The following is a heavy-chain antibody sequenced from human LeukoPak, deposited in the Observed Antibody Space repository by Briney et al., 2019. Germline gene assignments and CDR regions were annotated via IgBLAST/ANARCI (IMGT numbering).Heavy chain of an antibody. Sequence: GGSLRLSCAASGFTVSGNYMSWVRQAPGKGLEWVSVIYSGGSTYYADSVKGRFTISRDNSKNTLYLQMNSLRAEDTAVYYCARDNYQPPTTVTRYYWYFDLWGRGTLVTVSS. V-gene: IGHV3-66*01. CDR1: GFTVSGNY. D-gene: IGHD4-17*01. J-gene: IGHJ2*01. CDR2: IYSGGST. CDR3: ARDNYQPPTTVTRYYWYFDL.